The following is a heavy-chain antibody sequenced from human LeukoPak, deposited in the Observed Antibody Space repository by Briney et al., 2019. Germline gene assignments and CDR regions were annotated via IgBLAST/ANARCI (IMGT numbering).Heavy chain of an antibody. CDR1: GFTLSSYS. V-gene: IGHV3-53*01. Sequence: PGGSLRLSCAASGFTLSSYSMSWVRQAPGKGLEWVSVIYSGGSTYYADSVKGRFTISRDNSKNTLYLQMNSLRAEDTAVYYCAREIDYGDYYFDYWGQGTLVTVSS. J-gene: IGHJ4*02. CDR3: AREIDYGDYYFDY. D-gene: IGHD4-17*01. CDR2: IYSGGST.